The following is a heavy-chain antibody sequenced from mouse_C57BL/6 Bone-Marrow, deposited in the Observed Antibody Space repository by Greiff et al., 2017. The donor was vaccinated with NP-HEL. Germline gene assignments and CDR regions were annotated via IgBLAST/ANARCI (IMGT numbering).Heavy chain of an antibody. CDR2: IYPGDGDT. J-gene: IGHJ4*01. CDR1: GYAFSSSW. Sequence: QVQLQQSGPELVKPGASVKISCKASGYAFSSSWMNWVKQRPGKGLEWIGRIYPGDGDTTYTGKFKGKATLTADKSSSTAYMQLRSLTSEDSAVYFCARSLKGYYAMDYWGQGTSVTVSS. V-gene: IGHV1-82*01. CDR3: ARSLKGYYAMDY.